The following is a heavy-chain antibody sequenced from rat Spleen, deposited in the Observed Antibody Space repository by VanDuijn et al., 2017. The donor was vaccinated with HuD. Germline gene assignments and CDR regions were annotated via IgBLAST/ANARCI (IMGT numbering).Heavy chain of an antibody. Sequence: EVQLVESGGGLVQPGGSLKLSCVASGFTFKNYWMSWIRQAPGKGLEWVASITNTGGSIYYPDSVKGRFTISRDNAENTVYLQMHSLRSEDTATYYCGKEGFGVTFAYWGQGTLVTVSS. CDR3: GKEGFGVTFAY. CDR2: ITNTGGSI. CDR1: GFTFKNYW. V-gene: IGHV5-31*01. J-gene: IGHJ3*01. D-gene: IGHD4-3*01.